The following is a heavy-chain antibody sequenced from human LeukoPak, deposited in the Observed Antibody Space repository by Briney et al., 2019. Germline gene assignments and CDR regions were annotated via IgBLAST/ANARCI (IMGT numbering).Heavy chain of an antibody. CDR2: ISSSSSTI. CDR3: ASDSPPDY. CDR1: GFTFSRYS. Sequence: TGGSLRLSCAASGFTFSRYSMSWVRQTPGKGLEWVSYISSSSSTIYYADSVKGRFTISRDNAKNSLSLQMNSLRAEDTAVYYCASDSPPDYWGQGTLVTVSS. J-gene: IGHJ4*02. V-gene: IGHV3-48*01.